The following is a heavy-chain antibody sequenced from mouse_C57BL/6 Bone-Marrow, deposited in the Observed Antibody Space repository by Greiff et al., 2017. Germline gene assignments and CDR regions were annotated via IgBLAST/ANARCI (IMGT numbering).Heavy chain of an antibody. CDR1: GYTFTSYW. CDR3: ARSARPLFAY. D-gene: IGHD1-2*01. V-gene: IGHV1-64*01. CDR2: IHPNSGSI. J-gene: IGHJ3*01. Sequence: QVQLQQPGAELVKPGASVKLSCKASGYTFTSYWMHWVKQRSGQGLEWIGRIHPNSGSINYNEKFKSKATLTVDKSSSTAYMQLSSLTSEDSAVYYCARSARPLFAYWGQGTLVTVSA.